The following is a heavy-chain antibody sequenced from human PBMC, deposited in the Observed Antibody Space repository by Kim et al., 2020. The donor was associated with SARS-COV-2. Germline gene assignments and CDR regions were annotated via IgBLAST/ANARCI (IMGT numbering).Heavy chain of an antibody. V-gene: IGHV3-30*01. CDR3: ARDSLWFGVLDY. J-gene: IGHJ4*02. D-gene: IGHD3-10*01. Sequence: YYADSVKGRFTISRDNYKNTLYLQMNSLRAEDTAVYYCARDSLWFGVLDYWGQGTLVTVSS.